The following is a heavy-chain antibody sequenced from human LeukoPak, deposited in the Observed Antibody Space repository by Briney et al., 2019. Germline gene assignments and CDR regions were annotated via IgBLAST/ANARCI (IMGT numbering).Heavy chain of an antibody. V-gene: IGHV3-7*03. D-gene: IGHD3-10*01. CDR2: IKQDGSEK. CDR1: GFTFGDYA. Sequence: GGSLRLSCTVSGFTFGDYAMSWVRQAPGKGLEWVANIKQDGSEKYYVDSVKGRFTISRDNAKNSLYLQMNSLRAEDTAVYYCAREGSGSYNFDYWGQGTLVTVSS. J-gene: IGHJ4*02. CDR3: AREGSGSYNFDY.